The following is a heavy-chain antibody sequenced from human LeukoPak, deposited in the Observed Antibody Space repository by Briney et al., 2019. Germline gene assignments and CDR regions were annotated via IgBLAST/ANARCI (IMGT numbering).Heavy chain of an antibody. CDR3: AREITMVRGVIIFDY. D-gene: IGHD3-10*01. CDR2: INHSGST. V-gene: IGHV4-34*01. Sequence: PSETLSLTCAVYGGSFSGYYWSWIRQPPGKGLEWIGEINHSGSTNYNPSLKSRVTISVDTSKNQFSLKLSSVTAADTAVYYCAREITMVRGVIIFDYWGQGTLVTVSS. CDR1: GGSFSGYY. J-gene: IGHJ4*02.